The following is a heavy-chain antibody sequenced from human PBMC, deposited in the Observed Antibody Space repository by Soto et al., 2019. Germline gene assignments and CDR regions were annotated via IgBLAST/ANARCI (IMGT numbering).Heavy chain of an antibody. J-gene: IGHJ1*01. Sequence: EVQLVESGGGLVKPGGSLRLSCAASGFTFSSYSMNWVRQAPGKGLEWVSSISSSSSYIYYADSVKGRFTISRDNAENSLYLQMNSLRAEDTAVYYCAREGITMVRGVILHWGQGTLVTVSS. CDR2: ISSSSSYI. D-gene: IGHD3-10*01. CDR1: GFTFSSYS. CDR3: AREGITMVRGVILH. V-gene: IGHV3-21*01.